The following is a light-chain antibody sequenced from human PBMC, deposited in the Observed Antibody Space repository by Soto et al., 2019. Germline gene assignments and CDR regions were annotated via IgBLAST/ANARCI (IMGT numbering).Light chain of an antibody. J-gene: IGKJ4*01. CDR2: GAS. V-gene: IGKV3-20*01. CDR3: QQYKNWPPPT. CDR1: QSVRSTY. Sequence: EIVLTQSPGTLSLSPGETATLSCRASQSVRSTYLAWYQQKPGQAPRLLIFGASTRATGIPVRISGSGSGTDFTLTISSLEPEDFAVYYCQQYKNWPPPTFGGGTKVQIK.